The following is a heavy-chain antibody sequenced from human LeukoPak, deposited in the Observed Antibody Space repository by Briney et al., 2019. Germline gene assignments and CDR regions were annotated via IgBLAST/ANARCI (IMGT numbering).Heavy chain of an antibody. CDR1: GFTFSSYA. J-gene: IGHJ5*02. Sequence: GGSLRLSCAASGFTFSSYAMNWVRQAPGKGLEWVSGISGSGGSTYYADSVRGRFTISRDNSKNTLYLQVNSLTVEDTAVYYCAKSPRSAADNWFDPWGQGTLVTVSS. CDR3: AKSPRSAADNWFDP. CDR2: ISGSGGST. D-gene: IGHD6-13*01. V-gene: IGHV3-23*01.